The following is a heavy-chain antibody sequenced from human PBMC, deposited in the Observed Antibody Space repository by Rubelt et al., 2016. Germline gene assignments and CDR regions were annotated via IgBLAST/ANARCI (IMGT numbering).Heavy chain of an antibody. CDR1: GGSISSSSSY. Sequence: QLQLQESGPGLVKPSETLSLTCTVSGGSISSSSSYWGWIRQPPGKGLEWIGSIYYSGNTNYNPPPKSRDTISVGTSKNQFSLKPSSVTAADTAVYYCARAPLGAAGRFWVDYWGQGTLVTVSS. CDR3: ARAPLGAAGRFWVDY. J-gene: IGHJ4*02. D-gene: IGHD6-13*01. V-gene: IGHV4-39*07. CDR2: IYYSGNT.